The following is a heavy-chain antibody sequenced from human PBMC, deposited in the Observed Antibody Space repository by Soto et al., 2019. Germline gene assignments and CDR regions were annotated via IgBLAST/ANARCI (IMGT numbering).Heavy chain of an antibody. V-gene: IGHV3-21*01. CDR1: GFTFSSYS. CDR2: ISSSSSYI. CDR3: ARPDYDFWSGPSYWYSDL. D-gene: IGHD3-3*01. Sequence: GGSLRLSCAASGFTFSSYSMNWVRQAPGKGLEWVSSISSSSSYIYYADSVKGRFTISRDNAKNSLYLQMNSLRAEDTAVYYCARPDYDFWSGPSYWYSDLWGRGTLVTVSS. J-gene: IGHJ2*01.